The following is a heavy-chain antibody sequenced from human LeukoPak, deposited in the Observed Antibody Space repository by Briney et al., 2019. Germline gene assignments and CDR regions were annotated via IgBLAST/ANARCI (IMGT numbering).Heavy chain of an antibody. CDR3: AKGHQAYYGYCYYGMDV. D-gene: IGHD2/OR15-2a*01. Sequence: PGGSLRLSCAASGFTFSSYYMSWVRQAPGKGLEWVSGISGSGGYTFYADSVKGRFSISRDNSKNTLYLQMNSLRAEDTAVYYCAKGHQAYYGYCYYGMDVWGKRVTVSVSS. J-gene: IGHJ6*04. CDR1: GFTFSSYY. V-gene: IGHV3-23*01. CDR2: ISGSGGYT.